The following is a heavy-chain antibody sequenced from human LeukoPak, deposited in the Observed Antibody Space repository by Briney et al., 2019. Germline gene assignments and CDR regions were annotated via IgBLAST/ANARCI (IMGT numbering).Heavy chain of an antibody. Sequence: PSGTLSLTCAVSGGSISSSNWWSWVRQPPGKGLEWIGEIYHSGSTNYNPSLKSRVTISVDTSKNQFSLKLSSVTAADTAVYYCARAVVGAGRAFDIWGQGTMVTVSS. CDR1: GGSISSSNW. CDR2: IYHSGST. D-gene: IGHD1-26*01. J-gene: IGHJ3*02. V-gene: IGHV4-4*02. CDR3: ARAVVGAGRAFDI.